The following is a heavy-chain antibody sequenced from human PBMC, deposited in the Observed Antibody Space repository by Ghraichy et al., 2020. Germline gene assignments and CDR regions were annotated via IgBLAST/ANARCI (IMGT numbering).Heavy chain of an antibody. J-gene: IGHJ2*01. CDR1: GFTFSSYW. Sequence: GGSLRLSCAASGFTFSSYWMSWVRQAPGKGLEWVANIKQDGSEKYYVDSVKGRFTISRDNAKNSLYLQMNSLRAEDTAVYYCARWITGDPSSYWYFDLWGRGTLVTVSS. V-gene: IGHV3-7*01. CDR3: ARWITGDPSSYWYFDL. CDR2: IKQDGSEK. D-gene: IGHD7-27*01.